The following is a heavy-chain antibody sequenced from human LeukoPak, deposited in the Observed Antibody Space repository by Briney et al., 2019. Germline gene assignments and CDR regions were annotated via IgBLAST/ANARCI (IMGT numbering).Heavy chain of an antibody. D-gene: IGHD6-13*01. CDR3: AREGDSSSVGWFDP. Sequence: SEALSLTCTVSGYSIISGYYWGWIRQPPGKGLEWIGSIYHSGRTYDNPSLKSRVTISVDTSKNQFSLKLSSVTAADTAVYYSAREGDSSSVGWFDPWGQGTLVTVSS. J-gene: IGHJ5*02. V-gene: IGHV4-38-2*02. CDR2: IYHSGRT. CDR1: GYSIISGYY.